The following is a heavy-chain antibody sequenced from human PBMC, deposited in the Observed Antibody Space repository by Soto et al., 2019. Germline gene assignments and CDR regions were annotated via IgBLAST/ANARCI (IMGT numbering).Heavy chain of an antibody. V-gene: IGHV3-48*02. CDR2: ISSSSSTI. CDR3: ARDPRPGDIVVVAAIQSYYGMDV. J-gene: IGHJ6*02. Sequence: GGSLRLSCAASGFTFSSYSMNWVRQAPGKGLEWVSYISSSSSTIYYADSVKGRFTISRDNAKNSLYLQMNSLRDEDTAVYYCARDPRPGDIVVVAAIQSYYGMDVWGQGTTVTVSS. CDR1: GFTFSSYS. D-gene: IGHD2-15*01.